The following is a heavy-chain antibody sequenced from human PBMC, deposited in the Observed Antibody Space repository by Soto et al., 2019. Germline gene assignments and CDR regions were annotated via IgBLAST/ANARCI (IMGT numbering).Heavy chain of an antibody. V-gene: IGHV1-69*01. CDR1: GGTFSSYA. Sequence: QVQLVQSGAEVKKPGSSVKVSCKASGGTFSSYAISWVRQAPGQGLELMGGIIPIFGTANYAQKFQGRVTITADESTSTGYMELSSLRSEDTAVYYCARVIARHYYDSRKVLSGMDVWGQGTTVTVSS. D-gene: IGHD3-22*01. J-gene: IGHJ6*02. CDR2: IIPIFGTA. CDR3: ARVIARHYYDSRKVLSGMDV.